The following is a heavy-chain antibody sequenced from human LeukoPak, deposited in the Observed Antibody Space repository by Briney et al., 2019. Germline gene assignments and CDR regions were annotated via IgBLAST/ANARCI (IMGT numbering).Heavy chain of an antibody. CDR1: GYTFSGYY. D-gene: IGHD3-10*01. CDR2: INPNSGGT. Sequence: ASVKVSCKASGYTFSGYYIFWVRRAPGQGLEWMGWINPNSGGTNYAQEFQGRVTMTRDTSITTAYMELSTLRSDDTAVYYCALIGDHTWFDPWGQGTLVTVSS. CDR3: ALIGDHTWFDP. V-gene: IGHV1-2*02. J-gene: IGHJ5*02.